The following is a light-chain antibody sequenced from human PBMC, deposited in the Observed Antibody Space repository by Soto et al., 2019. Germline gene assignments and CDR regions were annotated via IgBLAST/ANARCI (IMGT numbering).Light chain of an antibody. J-gene: IGKJ1*01. CDR2: GAS. CDR3: QQYGGSTRT. Sequence: IVLTQSPGTLSLSPGERATLTCRSSQSVTTHLAWYQQKPGQAPRILIHGASGRATGVPDRITGSGAGTDFTLSISRLEPEDFAVYYCQQYGGSTRTFGQGTKVDIK. V-gene: IGKV3-20*01. CDR1: QSVTTH.